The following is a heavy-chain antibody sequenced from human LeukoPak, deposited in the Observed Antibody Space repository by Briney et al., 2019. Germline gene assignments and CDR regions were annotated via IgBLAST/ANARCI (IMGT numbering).Heavy chain of an antibody. J-gene: IGHJ4*02. V-gene: IGHV4-59*10. CDR3: ARASVARYGDYLDY. CDR2: IYTSGST. Sequence: GSLRLSCAASGFTVSSTYWSWIRQPAGKGLEWIGRIYTSGSTNYNPSFKSRVTMSVDTSKNQFSLKLTSVTAADTAVYYCARASVARYGDYLDYWGQGTLVTVSS. CDR1: GFTVSSTY. D-gene: IGHD4-17*01.